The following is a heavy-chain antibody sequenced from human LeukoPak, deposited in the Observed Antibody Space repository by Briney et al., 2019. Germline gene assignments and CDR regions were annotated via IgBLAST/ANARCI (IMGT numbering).Heavy chain of an antibody. CDR1: GFTFSSYW. J-gene: IGHJ3*02. CDR2: IKQDGSEK. D-gene: IGHD3-3*01. V-gene: IGHV3-7*03. Sequence: GGSLRLSCAASGFTFSSYWMSWVRQAPGKGLEWVANIKQDGSEKYYVDSVKGRFTISRDNAKNSLYLQMNSLRAEDTAVYYCATDPLTIFGLVGGNDAFDIWGQGTMVTVSS. CDR3: ATDPLTIFGLVGGNDAFDI.